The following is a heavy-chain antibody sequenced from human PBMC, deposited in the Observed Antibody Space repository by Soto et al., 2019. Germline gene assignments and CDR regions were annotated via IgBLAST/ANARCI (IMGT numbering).Heavy chain of an antibody. CDR1: GGSISSSSYY. CDR2: IYYSGST. D-gene: IGHD3-9*01. CDR3: ARHWYFDETYGMDV. J-gene: IGHJ6*02. Sequence: NPSETLSLTCTVSGGSISSSSYYWGWIRQPPGKGLEWIGSIYYSGSTYYNPSLKSRVTISVDTSKNQFSLKLSSVTAADTAVYYCARHWYFDETYGMDVWGQGTTVTVSS. V-gene: IGHV4-39*01.